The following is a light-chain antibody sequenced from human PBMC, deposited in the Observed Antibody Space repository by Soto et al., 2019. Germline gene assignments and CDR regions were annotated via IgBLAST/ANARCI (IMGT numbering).Light chain of an antibody. J-gene: IGKJ5*01. Sequence: EIVMTQSPATLSVSPGERATLSCRASQSVGSNLVWYQQKPGQAPRLLIYDASHRAAGIPARFSGSGFGTDFTLTISSLEPEDAAVYYCQQRSNWPPITFGQGTRLEIK. CDR2: DAS. CDR3: QQRSNWPPIT. CDR1: QSVGSN. V-gene: IGKV3-11*01.